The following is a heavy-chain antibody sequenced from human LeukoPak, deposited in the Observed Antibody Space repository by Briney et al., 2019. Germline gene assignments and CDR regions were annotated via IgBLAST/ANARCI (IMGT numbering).Heavy chain of an antibody. CDR2: IKEDGSDK. CDR3: ARDYRARLDY. V-gene: IGHV3-7*01. Sequence: PGESLRLSCAASEFTFGNFWMTWVRQAPGKGLEWVANIKEDGSDKYYVDSVKGRFTISRDNAGTSLYLQMNSLRAEDTAVYYCARDYRARLDYWGQGTLVTVSS. CDR1: EFTFGNFW. J-gene: IGHJ4*02.